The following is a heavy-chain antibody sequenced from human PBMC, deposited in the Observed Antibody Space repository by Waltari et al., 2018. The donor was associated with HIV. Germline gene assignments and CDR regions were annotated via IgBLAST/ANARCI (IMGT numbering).Heavy chain of an antibody. CDR1: GFTFSSYW. D-gene: IGHD3-16*01. V-gene: IGHV3-74*01. CDR3: ASLYNYVWGSPPPFDY. CDR2: INRNGGRT. J-gene: IGHJ4*02. Sequence: EVQLVESGGGLVQPGGSLRLSCAASGFTFSSYWMHWVRQAPGKGLVLVSCINRNGGRTNYTDSLKVRFTMPRANAKNTVYLQMNSLKAEDTSVYYCASLYNYVWGSPPPFDYWGQGTLVTVSS.